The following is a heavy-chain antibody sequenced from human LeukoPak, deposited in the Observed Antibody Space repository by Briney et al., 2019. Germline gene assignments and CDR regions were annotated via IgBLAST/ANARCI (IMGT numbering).Heavy chain of an antibody. CDR2: INWNGGST. CDR1: GFTFDDYG. Sequence: PGGSLRLSCAASGFTFDDYGMSWVRQAPGKGLEWVSGINWNGGSTGYADSVKGRFTISRDNAKNSLYLQMNSLRAEDTALYYCAKDRTYYYDSSGYLLDYWGQGTLVTVSS. D-gene: IGHD3-22*01. J-gene: IGHJ4*02. CDR3: AKDRTYYYDSSGYLLDY. V-gene: IGHV3-20*04.